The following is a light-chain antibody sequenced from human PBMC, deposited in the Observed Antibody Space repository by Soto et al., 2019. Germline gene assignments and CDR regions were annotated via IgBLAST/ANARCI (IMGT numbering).Light chain of an antibody. CDR1: SSNIGAGYD. CDR2: GNK. Sequence: QSVLTQPPSVSGAPGQRVTISCTGNSSNIGAGYDVHWYQQLPGTDPKLLIYGNKNRPSGVPDRFSGSQSGTSASLAITGLQAEDEADYYCQSYDSSLSGSKVFGGGTKLTVL. V-gene: IGLV1-40*01. J-gene: IGLJ2*01. CDR3: QSYDSSLSGSKV.